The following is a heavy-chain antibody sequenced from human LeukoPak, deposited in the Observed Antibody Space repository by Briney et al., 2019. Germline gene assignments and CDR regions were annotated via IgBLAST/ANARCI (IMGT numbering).Heavy chain of an antibody. CDR2: IYSGGST. D-gene: IGHD5-18*01. V-gene: IGHV3-66*01. CDR1: GFTVSSNY. J-gene: IGHJ3*02. Sequence: GGSLRLSCAASGFTVSSNYMSWFRQAPGKGLEWVSVIYSGGSTYYADSVKGRFTISRDNSKNTLYLQMNSLRAEDTAVYYCARDRLAGYSYGSDAFDIWGQGTMVTVSS. CDR3: ARDRLAGYSYGSDAFDI.